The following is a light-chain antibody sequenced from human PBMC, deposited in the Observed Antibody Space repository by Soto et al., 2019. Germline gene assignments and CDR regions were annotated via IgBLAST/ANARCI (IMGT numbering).Light chain of an antibody. CDR3: ATWDGGLTPQGV. CDR1: TSNIGKYY. V-gene: IGLV1-51*01. J-gene: IGLJ1*01. CDR2: DNN. Sequence: QSVLSQPPSVSAAPGQRVTISCSGSTSNIGKYYVSWYQQVPGTAPRLLIYDNNQRPSGIPDRFSRSKSGTSTTLAITCLQTADEAAYYCATWDGGLTPQGVFGTGTKVTVL.